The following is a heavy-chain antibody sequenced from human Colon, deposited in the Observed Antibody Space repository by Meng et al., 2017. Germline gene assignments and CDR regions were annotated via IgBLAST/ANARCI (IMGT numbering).Heavy chain of an antibody. V-gene: IGHV4-4*02. D-gene: IGHD3-10*01. J-gene: IGHJ4*02. CDR3: ARRNTRNSGGGNNY. CDR2: INHSGST. CDR1: GGSLSSNYW. Sequence: VELQESGPGRVKPAGTLSPACAVSGGSLSSNYWWSWVRQSPKKGLEWIGEINHSGSTSYVPSLKSRITISADKSNNLLSLKLNSVTAADTAMYYCARRNTRNSGGGNNYWGQGTLVTVSS.